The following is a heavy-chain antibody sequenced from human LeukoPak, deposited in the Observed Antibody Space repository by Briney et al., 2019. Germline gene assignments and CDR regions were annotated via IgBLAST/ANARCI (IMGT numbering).Heavy chain of an antibody. D-gene: IGHD5-12*01. CDR1: GGSITSRNDY. Sequence: PSETLSLTSAVSGGSITSRNDYGGWVRQPPGKGLEWIGPIYYTGSTYYNPSLKSRVTISIDTSKNQFPLKLSSVTAADTAVYYCARHGEITRYRSYDWRFDYWGQGTLVTVSS. CDR3: ARHGEITRYRSYDWRFDY. V-gene: IGHV4-39*01. CDR2: IYYTGST. J-gene: IGHJ4*02.